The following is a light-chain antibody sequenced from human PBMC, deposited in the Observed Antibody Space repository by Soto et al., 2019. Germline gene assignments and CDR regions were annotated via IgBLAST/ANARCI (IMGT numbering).Light chain of an antibody. V-gene: IGLV2-14*01. J-gene: IGLJ2*01. CDR2: DVS. Sequence: QSALTQPPSVSGSPGQSITISCTGTSSDVGGYNYVSWYQQHPGKAPKLMIYDVSNRPSGVSNRCSGSKSGNTASLTISGLQAEDEADYYCSSYTSGSTPVVFGGGTKLTVL. CDR1: SSDVGGYNY. CDR3: SSYTSGSTPVV.